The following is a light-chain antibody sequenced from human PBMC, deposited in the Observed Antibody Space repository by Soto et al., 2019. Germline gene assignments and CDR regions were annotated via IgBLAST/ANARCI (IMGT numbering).Light chain of an antibody. V-gene: IGKV1-5*01. CDR1: QSIRRW. J-gene: IGKJ1*01. Sequence: DIQMTQSPSMLSASVGDRVTIACRASQSIRRWLAWYQQKPGKAPKLLIFDASTVESGVPSRFSGRGSETEFTLTISSLQPDDFATYYCQQYNSDSPATLCQGTKVEI. CDR3: QQYNSDSPAT. CDR2: DAS.